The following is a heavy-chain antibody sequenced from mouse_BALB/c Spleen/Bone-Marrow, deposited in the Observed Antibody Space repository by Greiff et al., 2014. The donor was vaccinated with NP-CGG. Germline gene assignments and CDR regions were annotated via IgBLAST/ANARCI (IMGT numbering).Heavy chain of an antibody. CDR2: INSNGGST. J-gene: IGHJ2*03. Sequence: EVKLVESGGGLVQPGGSLKLSCAASGFTFSSYGMSWVRQTPDKRLELVATINSNGGSTYYPDSVKGRFTISRDNAKNTLYLQMSSLKSEDTAMYYCARVWYFDYWGRGTSLTVSS. CDR3: ARVWYFDY. V-gene: IGHV5-6-3*01. CDR1: GFTFSSYG.